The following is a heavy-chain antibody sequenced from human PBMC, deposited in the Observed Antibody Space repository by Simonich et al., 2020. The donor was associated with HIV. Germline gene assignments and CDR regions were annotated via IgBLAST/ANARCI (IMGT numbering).Heavy chain of an antibody. CDR1: GGSFSGYY. Sequence: QVQLQQWGAGLLKPSETLSRTCAVYGGSFSGYYWSAIRQPPGKGLEWVGEINHSGSTNYNPSLKRRVTISVDTSKNQFSLKLSSVTAADTAVYYCARLTAGGLGEYFQHWGQGTLVTVSS. CDR2: INHSGST. J-gene: IGHJ1*01. CDR3: ARLTAGGLGEYFQH. D-gene: IGHD6-13*01. V-gene: IGHV4-34*01.